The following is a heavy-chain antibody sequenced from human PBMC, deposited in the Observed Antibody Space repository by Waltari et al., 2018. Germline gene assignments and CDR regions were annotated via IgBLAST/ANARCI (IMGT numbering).Heavy chain of an antibody. V-gene: IGHV1-24*01. D-gene: IGHD3-3*01. J-gene: IGHJ1*01. CDR1: GYSLTKVS. CDR2: WNPEDGET. CDR3: AIALSGIPVDLDFQH. Sequence: QVHLIQSGAEVKKPGASVRVSCKVSGYSLTKVSMHWVRQAPGKGLEWMGGWNPEDGETIYAQNFQGRVILTDDSSAETAYMELSSLRSEDTAVYYCAIALSGIPVDLDFQHWGQGALVVVSS.